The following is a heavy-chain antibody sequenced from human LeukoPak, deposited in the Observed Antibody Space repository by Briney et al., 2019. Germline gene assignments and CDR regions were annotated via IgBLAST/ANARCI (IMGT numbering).Heavy chain of an antibody. CDR1: GDSVSSNSAA. V-gene: IGHV6-1*01. Sequence: SQILSLTCAISGDSVSSNSAAWHWIRQSPSRGLEWLGRTYYRSKWYNDYAVSVKGRIIINADTSKNQFSLQLNSVTPEDTAVYYCARGQPPDYWGQGTLVTVSS. CDR2: TYYRSKWYN. J-gene: IGHJ4*02. CDR3: ARGQPPDY. D-gene: IGHD6-13*01.